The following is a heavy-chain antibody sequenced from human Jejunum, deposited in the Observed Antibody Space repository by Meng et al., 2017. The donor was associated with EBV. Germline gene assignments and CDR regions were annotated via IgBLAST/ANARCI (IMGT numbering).Heavy chain of an antibody. CDR3: ARSIIAPAATGY. CDR2: INPNGGST. CDR1: GYTFTSYS. Sequence: QGQLVQSGAGVKKPGASVKISCKASGYTFTSYSMHWVRQAPGQGLEWMGIINPNGGSTTYAQEFQGRLTMTRDTSTSTVNMELSSLRSEDTAMYYCARSIIAPAATGYWGQGTLVTVSS. V-gene: IGHV1-46*01. D-gene: IGHD6-13*01. J-gene: IGHJ4*02.